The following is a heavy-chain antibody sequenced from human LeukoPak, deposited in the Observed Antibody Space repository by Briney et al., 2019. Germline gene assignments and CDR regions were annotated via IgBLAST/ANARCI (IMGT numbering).Heavy chain of an antibody. V-gene: IGHV3-23*01. CDR3: VKDLVGYFDY. Sequence: GGSLRLSCAASGFTFSSYAMTWVRQAPGKGLEWVSSISGSSGGTYYADSVKGRFTISRDNSKNTLYLQMGSLRAEDTAVYYCVKDLVGYFDYWGQGTLVTVSS. CDR2: ISGSSGGT. CDR1: GFTFSSYA. J-gene: IGHJ4*02. D-gene: IGHD1-26*01.